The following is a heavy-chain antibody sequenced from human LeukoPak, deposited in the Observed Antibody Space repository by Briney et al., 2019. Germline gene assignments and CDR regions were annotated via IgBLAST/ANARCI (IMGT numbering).Heavy chain of an antibody. Sequence: GGSLRLSCAASGLTVSSNFMSWVRQAPGKGLEWVANINVDGSEKYCVDSVKGRFTISRDNAKNSLYLGMNSLRAEDTAVYYCARGYCSSTSCSPNWFDPWGQGTLVTVSS. CDR3: ARGYCSSTSCSPNWFDP. CDR2: INVDGSEK. D-gene: IGHD2-2*01. V-gene: IGHV3-7*04. CDR1: GLTVSSNF. J-gene: IGHJ5*02.